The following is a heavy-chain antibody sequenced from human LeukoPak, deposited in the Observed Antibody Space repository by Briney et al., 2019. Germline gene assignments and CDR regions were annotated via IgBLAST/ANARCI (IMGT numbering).Heavy chain of an antibody. Sequence: KPSETLSLTCTVSGGSTSSYYWSWIRQPPGKGLEWIGYIYYSGSTNYNPSLKSRVTISVDTSKNQFSLKLSSVTAADTAVYYCARHEVFDYGDAYYFDYWGQGTLVTVSS. D-gene: IGHD4-17*01. CDR1: GGSTSSYY. V-gene: IGHV4-59*08. CDR2: IYYSGST. J-gene: IGHJ4*02. CDR3: ARHEVFDYGDAYYFDY.